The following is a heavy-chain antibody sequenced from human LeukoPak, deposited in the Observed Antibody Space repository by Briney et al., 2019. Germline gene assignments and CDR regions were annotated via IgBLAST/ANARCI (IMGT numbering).Heavy chain of an antibody. Sequence: GASLQISSKGSAYSFTSYWIGWLRQLPAKGLEWMGIIYPDNSDTSYNPSFKGQVTISADKSISNASLQWSSLKASDTAMYYCARGWPGYSSAWYRHWGQGTLVTVSS. J-gene: IGHJ4*02. CDR2: IYPDNSDT. D-gene: IGHD6-19*01. V-gene: IGHV5-51*01. CDR1: AYSFTSYW. CDR3: ARGWPGYSSAWYRH.